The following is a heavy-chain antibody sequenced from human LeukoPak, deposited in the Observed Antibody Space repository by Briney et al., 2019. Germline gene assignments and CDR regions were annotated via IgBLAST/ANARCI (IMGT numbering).Heavy chain of an antibody. CDR1: GFTLSNYE. V-gene: IGHV3-48*03. CDR3: TRWPRKGWQLDY. Sequence: QSGGSLRLACGVSGFTLSNYEMNWIRQAPGKGLEWVSYISSRSSTVVYADSVKGRFTISRDNAKNSVFLQMNSLRTEDTAFYYCTRWPRKGWQLDYWGQGALVTVSS. J-gene: IGHJ4*02. CDR2: ISSRSSTV. D-gene: IGHD5-24*01.